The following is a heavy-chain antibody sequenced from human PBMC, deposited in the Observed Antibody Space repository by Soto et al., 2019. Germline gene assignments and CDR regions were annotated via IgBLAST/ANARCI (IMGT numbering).Heavy chain of an antibody. CDR3: ARASALPLGYPHGMDV. V-gene: IGHV2-70*13. D-gene: IGHD6-13*01. J-gene: IGHJ6*02. Sequence: SGHTLANLKHPRTLHCTFPGFSLKANRRCVTWIGQPPRKAMEWLALIDWDDDKYYSTSLKTRLTISRATAKNQVVLTMTNMDPVDTATSYCARASALPLGYPHGMDVWGQGTTVTVSS. CDR1: GFSLKANRRC. CDR2: IDWDDDK.